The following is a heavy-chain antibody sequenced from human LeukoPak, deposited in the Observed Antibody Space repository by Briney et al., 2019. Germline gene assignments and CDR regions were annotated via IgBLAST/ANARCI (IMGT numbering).Heavy chain of an antibody. CDR2: IKPTTGST. V-gene: IGHV1-46*01. CDR1: GYTFTSYY. Sequence: GASVKVSCKASGYTFTSYYMHWVQQAPGQGLEWMGIIKPTTGSTSYAQKFQGRVTMTRDTSTSTVYMELSSLRSEDTAVYYCARRADSSGDQYNWFDPWGQGTLVTVSS. J-gene: IGHJ5*02. CDR3: ARRADSSGDQYNWFDP. D-gene: IGHD3-22*01.